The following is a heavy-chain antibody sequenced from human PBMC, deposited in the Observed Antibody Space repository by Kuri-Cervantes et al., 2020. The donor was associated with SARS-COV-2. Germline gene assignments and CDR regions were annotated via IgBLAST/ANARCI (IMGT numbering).Heavy chain of an antibody. Sequence: GSLRLSCSVSGGSISSSSYYWGWIRQPPGKGLEWIGSIYYSGSTYYNPSLKSRVTISVDTSKNQFSLKLSSVTAADTAVYYCARQMMSSITIFGVVITRNWFDPWGQGTLVTVSS. CDR3: ARQMMSSITIFGVVITRNWFDP. D-gene: IGHD3-3*01. CDR2: IYYSGST. CDR1: GGSISSSSYY. V-gene: IGHV4-39*01. J-gene: IGHJ5*02.